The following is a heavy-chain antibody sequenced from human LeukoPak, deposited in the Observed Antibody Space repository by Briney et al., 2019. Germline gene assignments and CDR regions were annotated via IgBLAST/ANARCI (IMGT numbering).Heavy chain of an antibody. D-gene: IGHD1-1*01. Sequence: RASVKVSCKASGYTFTNYYMHWVRQAPGQGLEWMGIINPSGGSTSYAQKFQGRVTMTEDTSTDTAYMELSSLRSEDTAVYYCATTSTDRYYYYMDVWGKGTTVTVSS. CDR1: GYTFTNYY. CDR3: ATTSTDRYYYYMDV. J-gene: IGHJ6*03. CDR2: INPSGGST. V-gene: IGHV1-46*01.